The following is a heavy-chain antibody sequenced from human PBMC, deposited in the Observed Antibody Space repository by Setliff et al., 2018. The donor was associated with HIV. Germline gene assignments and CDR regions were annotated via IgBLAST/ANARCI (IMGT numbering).Heavy chain of an antibody. D-gene: IGHD3-22*01. CDR1: GGSISSGSYY. J-gene: IGHJ4*02. CDR2: IYTSGST. CDR3: ARERRWDYYDSSGYSDFDY. V-gene: IGHV4-61*09. Sequence: KTSETLSLTCTVSGGSISSGSYYWSWIRQPAGKGLEWIGHIYTSGSTNYNPSLKSRVTISVDTSKNQFSLKLSSVTAADTAVYYCARERRWDYYDSSGYSDFDYWGQGTLVTVSS.